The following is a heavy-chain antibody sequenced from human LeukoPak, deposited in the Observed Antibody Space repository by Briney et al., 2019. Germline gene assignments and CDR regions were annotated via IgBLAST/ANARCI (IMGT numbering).Heavy chain of an antibody. V-gene: IGHV3-43*01. J-gene: IGHJ4*02. CDR1: GFTFDDYT. CDR3: AKVFHGSGSYYNFFDY. CDR2: ISWDGGST. D-gene: IGHD3-10*01. Sequence: PGGSLRLSCAASGFTFDDYTMHWVRQAPGKGLEWVSLISWDGGSTYYADSVKGRFTISRDNSKNTLYLQMNSLRAEDTAVYYCAKVFHGSGSYYNFFDYWGQGTLVTVPS.